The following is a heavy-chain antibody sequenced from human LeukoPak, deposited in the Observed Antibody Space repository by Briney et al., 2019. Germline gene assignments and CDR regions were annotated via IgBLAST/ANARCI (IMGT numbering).Heavy chain of an antibody. Sequence: SETLSLTCAVYSESFRDYYWSWIRQPPGKGLEWIGEINRSGSADCDPSLKSRVTMSVDTSKNQVSLKVNSVTAADTAFYYCARGNYPLRLTGIYRYWYFDLWGRGALVTVSS. CDR1: SESFRDYY. D-gene: IGHD7-27*01. CDR2: INRSGSA. J-gene: IGHJ2*01. V-gene: IGHV4-34*01. CDR3: ARGNYPLRLTGIYRYWYFDL.